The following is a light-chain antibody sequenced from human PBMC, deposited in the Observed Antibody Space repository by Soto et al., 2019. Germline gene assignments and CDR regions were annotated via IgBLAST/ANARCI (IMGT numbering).Light chain of an antibody. CDR3: SSYTSSSLVV. CDR1: SSDVGGYNY. CDR2: DVS. V-gene: IGLV2-14*01. Sequence: QSALTHPASVSGYPGQSITISCTGTSSDVGGYNYVSWYQQHPGKAPKLMIYDVSNRPSGVSNRFSGSKSGNTASLTISGLQAEDEADYYCSSYTSSSLVVFGGGTKLTVL. J-gene: IGLJ2*01.